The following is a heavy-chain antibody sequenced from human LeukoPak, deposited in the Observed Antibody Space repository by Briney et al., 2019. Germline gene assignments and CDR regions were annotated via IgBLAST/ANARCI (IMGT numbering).Heavy chain of an antibody. CDR2: ISGSRGST. J-gene: IGHJ6*02. CDR1: GFTFSSYA. V-gene: IGHV3-23*01. Sequence: PGGSLRLSCAASGFTFSSYAMSWVRQAPGQGREWVAAISGSRGSTYYADSVKGRFTISRDNSKNTLYLQMNSLRAEDTAVYYCLLIGAATKYYYGMDVWGQGTTVTVSS. D-gene: IGHD6-13*01. CDR3: LLIGAATKYYYGMDV.